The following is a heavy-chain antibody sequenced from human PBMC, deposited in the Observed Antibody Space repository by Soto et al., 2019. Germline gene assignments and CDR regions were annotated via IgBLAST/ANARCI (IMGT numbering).Heavy chain of an antibody. D-gene: IGHD6-19*01. Sequence: PGGSLRLSCAASGFTFSSYGMHWVRQAPVKGLEWVAMISHDGGVKHYTDSVKGRFTISRDTSNNTVYLQMNSLRPEDTAMYHCAKDLYGAGWYNYFDPWGQGTLVTVSS. J-gene: IGHJ5*02. CDR3: AKDLYGAGWYNYFDP. CDR1: GFTFSSYG. V-gene: IGHV3-30*18. CDR2: ISHDGGVK.